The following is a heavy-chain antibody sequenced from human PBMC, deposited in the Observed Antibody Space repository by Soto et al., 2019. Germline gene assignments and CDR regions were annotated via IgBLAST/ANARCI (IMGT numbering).Heavy chain of an antibody. CDR2: ISHDGSNK. Sequence: GGSLRLSCAASGFTVSSNYMSWVCQAPGKGLEWVALISHDGSNKYYADSVKGRFTISRDNSKNTLYLQMNSLRTEDTSVYYCGRCSSTSCHLGADYWGQGTLVTVS. J-gene: IGHJ4*02. CDR1: GFTVSSNY. V-gene: IGHV3-30-3*01. D-gene: IGHD2-2*01. CDR3: GRCSSTSCHLGADY.